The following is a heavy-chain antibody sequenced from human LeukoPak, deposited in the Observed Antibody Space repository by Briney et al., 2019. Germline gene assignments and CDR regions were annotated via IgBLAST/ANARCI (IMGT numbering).Heavy chain of an antibody. J-gene: IGHJ5*02. D-gene: IGHD4-17*01. CDR1: GGSFSGYY. CDR2: INHSGST. V-gene: IGHV4-34*01. Sequence: SETLSLTCAVYGGSFSGYYWSWIRQPPGKGLEWIGEINHSGSTNYNPSLKSRVTISVDTSKNQFSLNLSSVTAADTAVYYCASLGSTTTVTPYNWFDPWGQGTLDTVSS. CDR3: ASLGSTTTVTPYNWFDP.